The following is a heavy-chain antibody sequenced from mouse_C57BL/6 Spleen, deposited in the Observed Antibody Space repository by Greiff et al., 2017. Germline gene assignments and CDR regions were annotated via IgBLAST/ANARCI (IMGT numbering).Heavy chain of an antibody. CDR3: ARRFYYGSSYYAMDY. D-gene: IGHD1-1*01. J-gene: IGHJ4*01. CDR2: IDPSDSYT. CDR1: GYTFTSYW. V-gene: IGHV1-69*01. Sequence: QVQLQQPGAELVMPGASVKLSCKASGYTFTSYWMHWVKQRPGQGLEWIGEIDPSDSYTSYNQKFKGKSTLTVDKSSSTAYMQLSSLTSEDSAVYYCARRFYYGSSYYAMDYWGQGTSVTVSS.